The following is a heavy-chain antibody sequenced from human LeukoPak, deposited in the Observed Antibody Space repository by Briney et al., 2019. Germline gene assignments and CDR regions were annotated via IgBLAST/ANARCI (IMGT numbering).Heavy chain of an antibody. CDR1: GYTFTEYW. Sequence: GESLKISCQTSGYTFTEYWIGWVRQMPGKGLEWMGIIYCDGSKTTYSPSFQSQVTISVDKFISTAYLQWNSLKASGTAIYYCARITVAGPDGMLDYWGQGTLVTVSS. D-gene: IGHD6-19*01. V-gene: IGHV5-51*01. CDR2: IYCDGSKT. J-gene: IGHJ4*02. CDR3: ARITVAGPDGMLDY.